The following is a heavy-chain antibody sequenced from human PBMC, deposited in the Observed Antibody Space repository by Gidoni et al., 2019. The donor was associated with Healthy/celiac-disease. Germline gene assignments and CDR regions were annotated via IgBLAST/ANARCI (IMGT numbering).Heavy chain of an antibody. CDR2: IIPSFGTA. D-gene: IGHD3-9*01. Sequence: QVQLVQSGAEVKQPGSSVKVSCKASGGTFSSYATRWARQAPGQGLEWMGGIIPSFGTANYAQKLQGRVTITADESTSTAYMELSSLRAEDTAVYYCAQAYDIVTGSLDYWGQGTLVTVSS. CDR1: GGTFSSYA. J-gene: IGHJ4*02. CDR3: AQAYDIVTGSLDY. V-gene: IGHV1-69*01.